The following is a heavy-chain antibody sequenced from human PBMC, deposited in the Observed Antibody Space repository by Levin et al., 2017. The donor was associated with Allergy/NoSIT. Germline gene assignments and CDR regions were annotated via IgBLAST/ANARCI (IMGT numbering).Heavy chain of an antibody. CDR2: IYVTGST. CDR3: AEDLEGFSGYKPYCYVDV. Sequence: SETLSLTCSVSGDSISSGFYYWSWIRQPAGEGLEWIGRIYVTGSTTYSPSLKSRVTISLDRSKDQVSLKINSVTAADTAVYYCAEDLEGFSGYKPYCYVDVWGKGTTVTVSS. V-gene: IGHV4-61*02. CDR1: GDSISSGFYY. J-gene: IGHJ6*03. D-gene: IGHD5-12*01.